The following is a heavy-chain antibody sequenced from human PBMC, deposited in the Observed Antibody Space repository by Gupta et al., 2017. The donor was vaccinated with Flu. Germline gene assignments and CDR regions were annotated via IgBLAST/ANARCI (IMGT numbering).Heavy chain of an antibody. J-gene: IGHJ6*03. V-gene: IGHV7-4-1*02. CDR1: GYTFSNYA. CDR2: INANTGNP. D-gene: IGHD6-13*01. Sequence: QVQLVQSGSELKKPGASVKVSCKASGYTFSNYAMNWVRQAPGQGPEWMGWINANTGNPTYAQGFTGRFVFSLDTSVDTAYLQINSLTAEDTAVYYCARDGSSSWRLGYYYYYYMDVWGKGTTVTVSS. CDR3: ARDGSSSWRLGYYYYYYMDV.